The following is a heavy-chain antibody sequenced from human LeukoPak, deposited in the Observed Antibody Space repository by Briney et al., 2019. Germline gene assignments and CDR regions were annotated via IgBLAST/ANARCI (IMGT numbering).Heavy chain of an antibody. CDR3: ARGGRIANDAFDI. D-gene: IGHD2-15*01. V-gene: IGHV4-59*01. Sequence: SETLSLTCTVSDGSISSYYWSWIRQPPGKGLEWIGYIYYSGSTNYNPSLKSRVTISVDTSKNQFSLKLSSVTAADTAVYYCARGGRIANDAFDIWGQGTMVTVSS. J-gene: IGHJ3*02. CDR2: IYYSGST. CDR1: DGSISSYY.